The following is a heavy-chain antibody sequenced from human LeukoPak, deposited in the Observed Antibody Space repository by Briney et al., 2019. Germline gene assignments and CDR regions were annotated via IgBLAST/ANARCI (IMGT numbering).Heavy chain of an antibody. J-gene: IGHJ5*02. Sequence: SETLSLTCTVSGGSIADTSYYWGWIRQSPGQGLEWIGRIYYSGKTYYNPSLTSRVTISVDTSKNQISLTLTSVTAADTSLYYRARHKQASSGWFISLDPWGQGTLVIVSS. CDR3: ARHKQASSGWFISLDP. CDR2: IYYSGKT. V-gene: IGHV4-39*01. D-gene: IGHD6-19*01. CDR1: GGSIADTSYY.